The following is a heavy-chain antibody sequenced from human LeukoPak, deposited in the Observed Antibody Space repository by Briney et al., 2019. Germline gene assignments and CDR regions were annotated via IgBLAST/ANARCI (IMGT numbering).Heavy chain of an antibody. Sequence: GESLKSSCKASGYSSSDYWIGWVRHMPRKGLEWMTIIYSGDFETRYSTSLQGEVTTSADKTINTVYLQWNSLRASDTAMYYCARRRGYRMTKDGFDVWGQGTMITVSS. CDR3: ARRRGYRMTKDGFDV. V-gene: IGHV5-51*01. D-gene: IGHD2-2*03. CDR1: GYSSSDYW. CDR2: IYSGDFET. J-gene: IGHJ3*01.